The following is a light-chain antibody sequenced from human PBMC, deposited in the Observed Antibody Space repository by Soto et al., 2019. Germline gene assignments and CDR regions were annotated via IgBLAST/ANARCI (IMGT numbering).Light chain of an antibody. CDR2: EVS. CDR1: SSDIGAHDY. J-gene: IGLJ1*01. V-gene: IGLV2-8*01. CDR3: SSHGGANNFDV. Sequence: QSALTQPPSASGSPGQSVTISCTGTSSDIGAHDYVSWYQQHPGKVPKLMIYEVSKRPSGVPDRFSASKSGNTASLTVSGLQAEDEADYYCSSHGGANNFDVFGTGTKLTVL.